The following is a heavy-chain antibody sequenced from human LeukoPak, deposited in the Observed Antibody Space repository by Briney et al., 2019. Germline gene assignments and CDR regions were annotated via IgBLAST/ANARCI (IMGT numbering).Heavy chain of an antibody. D-gene: IGHD3-10*01. V-gene: IGHV3-53*01. CDR3: ARDPHYGSGSDY. CDR2: IYSGGST. Sequence: GGSLRLSCAASGFTVSSNYMSWVRQAPGKGLEWVSVIYSGGSTYYADSVKGRFTISRDNSKNTLYLQMNSLRAEDTAVYYCARDPHYGSGSDYWGQGTLVTVSS. J-gene: IGHJ4*02. CDR1: GFTVSSNY.